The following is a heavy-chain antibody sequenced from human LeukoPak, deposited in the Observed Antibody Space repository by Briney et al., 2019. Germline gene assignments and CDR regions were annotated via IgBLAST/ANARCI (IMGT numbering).Heavy chain of an antibody. CDR2: MSGDATST. Sequence: GGSLRLSCAASGFTFSSFAMNWVRQAPGKGLEWVSTMSGDATSTYYADSVKGRFTISRDNSKNTLYLQMNSLRAEDTAVYYCAKRTSGSSWFSSDYWGQETLVTVSS. CDR3: AKRTSGSSWFSSDY. CDR1: GFTFSSFA. J-gene: IGHJ4*02. V-gene: IGHV3-23*01. D-gene: IGHD6-13*01.